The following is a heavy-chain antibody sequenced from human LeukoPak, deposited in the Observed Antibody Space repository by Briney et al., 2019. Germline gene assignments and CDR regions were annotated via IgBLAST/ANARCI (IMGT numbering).Heavy chain of an antibody. CDR1: GFTFSSYG. CDR3: VTRLEGAFDI. D-gene: IGHD4-17*01. V-gene: IGHV3-30*03. J-gene: IGHJ3*02. Sequence: GRSLRLPCAASGFTFSSYGMHWVRQAPGKGLEWVAVISYDGSNKYYADSVKGRFTISRDNSKNTLYLQMNSLRAEDTAVYYAVTRLEGAFDIWGQGTMVTVSS. CDR2: ISYDGSNK.